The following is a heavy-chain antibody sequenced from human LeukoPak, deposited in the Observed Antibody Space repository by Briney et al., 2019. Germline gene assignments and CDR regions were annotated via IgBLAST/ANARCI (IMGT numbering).Heavy chain of an antibody. CDR1: GGSVSSSAYY. CDR2: IYYTGNT. D-gene: IGHD3-22*01. Sequence: SETLCLTCTVSGGSVSSSAYYWGWIRQPPGKGLEWIGRIYYTGNTYYKSSLKSRVTISVDTSKNQFSLKLDSVTAADTAVYYCARHNYYYEISGYTFDHWGPGTPVTVSS. J-gene: IGHJ4*02. CDR3: ARHNYYYEISGYTFDH. V-gene: IGHV4-39*01.